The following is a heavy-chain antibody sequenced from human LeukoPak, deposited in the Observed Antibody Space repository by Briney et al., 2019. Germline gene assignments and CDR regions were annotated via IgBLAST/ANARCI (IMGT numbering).Heavy chain of an antibody. CDR3: AKDRVGYCSGGSCYFDY. V-gene: IGHV3-30*02. CDR1: GFTFSSYG. CDR2: IRNDGSNK. J-gene: IGHJ4*02. D-gene: IGHD2-15*01. Sequence: GGSLSLSCAASGFTFSSYGMHWVRQPPGKGLGWVAFIRNDGSNKYYADSVKGRFTISRDNSKNTLYLQMNSLRAEDTAVYYCAKDRVGYCSGGSCYFDYWGQGTLVTVSS.